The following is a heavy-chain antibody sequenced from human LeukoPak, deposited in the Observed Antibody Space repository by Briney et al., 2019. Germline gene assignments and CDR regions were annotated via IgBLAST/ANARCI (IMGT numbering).Heavy chain of an antibody. Sequence: ASVKVSCKASGYTFTGYYMHWVRQAPGQGLEWMGWINPNSGGTNYAQKFQGRVTMTRDTSISTAYMELSRLRSDDTAVCYCARDGPFHDYGDYAFDPWGQGTLVTVSS. CDR3: ARDGPFHDYGDYAFDP. CDR2: INPNSGGT. D-gene: IGHD4-17*01. V-gene: IGHV1-2*02. CDR1: GYTFTGYY. J-gene: IGHJ5*02.